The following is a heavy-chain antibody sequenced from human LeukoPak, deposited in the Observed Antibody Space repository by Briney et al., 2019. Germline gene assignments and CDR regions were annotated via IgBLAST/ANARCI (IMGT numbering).Heavy chain of an antibody. D-gene: IGHD1-7*01. J-gene: IGHJ6*03. Sequence: ASVKVSCKASGYAFTGYYMHWVRQAPGQGLEWMGWINSNGGDTNYAQKFQGRVTMTRDTSISTAYMELSRLRSDDTAVYYCARGTGTTSLPYYYYYMDVWGKGTTVTVSS. CDR1: GYAFTGYY. CDR3: ARGTGTTSLPYYYYYMDV. CDR2: INSNGGDT. V-gene: IGHV1-2*02.